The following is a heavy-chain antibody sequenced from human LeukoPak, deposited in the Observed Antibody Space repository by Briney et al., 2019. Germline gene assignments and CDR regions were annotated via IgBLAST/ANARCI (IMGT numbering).Heavy chain of an antibody. D-gene: IGHD1-26*01. CDR2: IKQDGSEE. J-gene: IGHJ4*02. CDR3: ARGSAAGASLRHDY. CDR1: GFTFSSYW. V-gene: IGHV3-7*01. Sequence: GGSLRLSCAASGFTFSSYWMSWVRQAPGKGLEWVANIKQDGSEENFVDSVKGRFTISRDNAKKSLYLQMNSLRAEDTAVYYCARGSAAGASLRHDYWGQGTLVTVSS.